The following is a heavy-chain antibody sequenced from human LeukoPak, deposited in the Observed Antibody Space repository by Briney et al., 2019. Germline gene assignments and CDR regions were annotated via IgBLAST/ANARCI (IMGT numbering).Heavy chain of an antibody. J-gene: IGHJ4*02. V-gene: IGHV3-23*01. D-gene: IGHD3-22*01. CDR1: GFTFSSYS. CDR2: ISGSGGTA. Sequence: GGSLRLSCAASGFTFSSYSMNWVRQAPGKGLEWVSAISGSGGTAYYADSVKGRFTISRDNSKNTLYLQMNSLRAEDTAVYYCAKKGYYDGSGYYMYYFDHWGQGTLVTVSS. CDR3: AKKGYYDGSGYYMYYFDH.